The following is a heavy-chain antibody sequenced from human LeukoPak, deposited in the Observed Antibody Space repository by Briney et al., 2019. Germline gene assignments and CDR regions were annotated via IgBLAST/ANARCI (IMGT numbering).Heavy chain of an antibody. CDR1: GFAFSSYA. D-gene: IGHD3-10*01. Sequence: GGSLRLSCAASGFAFSSYAMSWVRQAPGKGLEWVSAISGSGGSTYYADSVKGRFTISRDNSKNTLYLQMNSLRAEDTAVYYCAKDSNGRSLLWFGELLVWGQGTLVTVSS. CDR3: AKDSNGRSLLWFGELLV. V-gene: IGHV3-23*01. CDR2: ISGSGGST. J-gene: IGHJ4*02.